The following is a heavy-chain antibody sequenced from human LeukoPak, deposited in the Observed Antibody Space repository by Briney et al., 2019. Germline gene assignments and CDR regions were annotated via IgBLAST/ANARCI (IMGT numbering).Heavy chain of an antibody. J-gene: IGHJ4*02. D-gene: IGHD3-9*01. CDR2: INGDGGSR. Sequence: GGSLRLSCAASGFTFSTYWMHWVRQAPGKGLVWVSRINGDGGSRNYADSVKGRFTISRDNAKNTLYLQMNSLRAEDTAVYYCARDHYDILTGYLYWGQGTLVTVSS. CDR3: ARDHYDILTGYLY. CDR1: GFTFSTYW. V-gene: IGHV3-74*01.